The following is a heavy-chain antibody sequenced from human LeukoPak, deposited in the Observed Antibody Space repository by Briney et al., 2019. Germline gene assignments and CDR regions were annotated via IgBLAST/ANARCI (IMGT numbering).Heavy chain of an antibody. D-gene: IGHD3-10*01. V-gene: IGHV3-64*01. CDR2: ISSNGGST. CDR1: GFTFSSYA. J-gene: IGHJ6*03. Sequence: GGSLRLSCAASGFTFSSYAMHWVRQAPGKGLEYVSAISSNGGSTYYANSVKGRFIISRDNAKKYVYLEMNSLRDEDTALYYCARDRSYYYGSGYYYYYMDVWGKGTTVTISS. CDR3: ARDRSYYYGSGYYYYYMDV.